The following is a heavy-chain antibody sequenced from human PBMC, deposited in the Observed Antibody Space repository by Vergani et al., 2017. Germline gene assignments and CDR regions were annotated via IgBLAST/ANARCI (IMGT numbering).Heavy chain of an antibody. V-gene: IGHV4-39*01. CDR3: ASPSRYSSSWYVGWYFDL. J-gene: IGHJ2*01. Sequence: QLQLQESGPGLVKPSATLSLTCTVSGGSISSSSYYWGWIRQPPGKGLEWIGSIYYSGSTYYNPSLKSRVTISVDTSKNQFSLKLSSVTAADTAVYYCASPSRYSSSWYVGWYFDLWGRGTLVTVSS. D-gene: IGHD6-13*01. CDR2: IYYSGST. CDR1: GGSISSSSYY.